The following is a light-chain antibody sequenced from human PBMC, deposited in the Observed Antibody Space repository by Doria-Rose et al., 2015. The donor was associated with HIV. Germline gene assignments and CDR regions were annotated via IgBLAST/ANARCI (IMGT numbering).Light chain of an antibody. CDR2: DDS. V-gene: IGKV3-20*01. Sequence: TQSPGTLSLSPGERATLSCRASQSFSSTYIAWYQQRPGQAPSRIIYDDSTRATGIPDRRSASGSGTDFTLTINRLEPEDFALYYCHQYGASWTFGQGTKVEI. CDR1: QSFSSTY. J-gene: IGKJ1*01. CDR3: HQYGASWT.